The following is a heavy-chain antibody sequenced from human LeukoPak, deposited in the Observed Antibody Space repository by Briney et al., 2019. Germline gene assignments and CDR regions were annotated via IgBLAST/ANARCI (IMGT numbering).Heavy chain of an antibody. V-gene: IGHV3-30*03. J-gene: IGHJ4*02. CDR1: GFTFSSYS. CDR3: ARVASMVWGIIDY. D-gene: IGHD3-10*01. CDR2: ISYDGSNK. Sequence: PGGSLRLSCAASGFTFSSYSINWVRQAPGKGLEWVAVISYDGSNKYYADSVKGRFTISRDNSKNTLYLQMNSLRAEDTAVYYCARVASMVWGIIDYWGQGTLVTVSS.